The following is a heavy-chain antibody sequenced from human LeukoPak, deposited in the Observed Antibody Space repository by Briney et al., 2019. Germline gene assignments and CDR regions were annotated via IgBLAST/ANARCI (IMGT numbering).Heavy chain of an antibody. CDR1: GFTFSSYG. J-gene: IGHJ4*02. CDR2: LSYDGSNK. Sequence: GGSLRLSCAASGFTFSSYGMHWVSQAPGKGLEWVAFLSYDGSNKDYTDSVKGRFTISRDNSKNTLFLQVNSLRAEDTAVYYCATMSTDGNSRYYPPVDYWGQGTLVTVSS. V-gene: IGHV3-30*03. D-gene: IGHD3-22*01. CDR3: ATMSTDGNSRYYPPVDY.